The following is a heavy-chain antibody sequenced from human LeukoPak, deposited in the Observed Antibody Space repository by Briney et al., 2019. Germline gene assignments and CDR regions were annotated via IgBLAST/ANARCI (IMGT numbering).Heavy chain of an antibody. Sequence: PGGSLRLSCAASGFTFSSYAMSWVRQAPGKGLEWVAVISYDGSNKYYADSVKGRFTISRANSENTLYLQMNNLRAEDTAVYYCAKATGYLLWGQGTLVTVSS. CDR3: AKATGYLL. V-gene: IGHV3-30*18. CDR2: ISYDGSNK. J-gene: IGHJ4*02. CDR1: GFTFSSYA. D-gene: IGHD1-14*01.